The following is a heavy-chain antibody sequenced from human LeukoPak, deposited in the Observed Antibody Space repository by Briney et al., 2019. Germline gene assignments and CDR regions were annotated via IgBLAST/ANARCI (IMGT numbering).Heavy chain of an antibody. J-gene: IGHJ5*02. CDR2: IYYSGST. Sequence: PSETLSLTRTVSGGSISSYYWSWIRQPPGKGLEWIGYIYYSGSTNYNPSLKSRVTISVDTSKNQFSLKLSSVTAADTAVYYCARWGTYYDILTVPGWFDPWGQGTLVTVSS. V-gene: IGHV4-59*01. CDR1: GGSISSYY. CDR3: ARWGTYYDILTVPGWFDP. D-gene: IGHD3-9*01.